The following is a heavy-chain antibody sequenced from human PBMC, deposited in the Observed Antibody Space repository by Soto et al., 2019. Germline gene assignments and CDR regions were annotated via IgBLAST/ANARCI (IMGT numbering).Heavy chain of an antibody. V-gene: IGHV4-30-4*02. CDR1: DDSISSGDYY. CDR3: ARDGFFGRSGYFDY. CDR2: IYYSGST. D-gene: IGHD3-3*01. J-gene: IGHJ4*02. Sequence: SETLSLTCTVSDDSISSGDYYWNWIRQAPGKGLQWIGNIYYSGSTDYSPSLRSRLFTSMDTSKNQFSLRLSSVTAADTAVYYCARDGFFGRSGYFDYWGKGILVTVSS.